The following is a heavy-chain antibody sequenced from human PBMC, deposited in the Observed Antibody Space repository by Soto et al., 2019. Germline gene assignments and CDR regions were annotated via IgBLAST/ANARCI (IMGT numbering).Heavy chain of an antibody. CDR1: GGSISSGGYS. Sequence: SETLSLTCAVSGGSISSGGYSWSWIRQPPGKGLEWIGYIYHSGSTYYNPSLKSRVTISVDRSKNQFSLKLSSVTAADTAVYYCARVFSARPSIVAFDIWGQGTTVTVSS. D-gene: IGHD6-6*01. J-gene: IGHJ3*02. V-gene: IGHV4-30-2*01. CDR2: IYHSGST. CDR3: ARVFSARPSIVAFDI.